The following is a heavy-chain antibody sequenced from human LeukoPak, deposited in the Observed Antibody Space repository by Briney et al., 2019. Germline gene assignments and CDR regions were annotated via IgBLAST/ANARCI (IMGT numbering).Heavy chain of an antibody. CDR1: GFTFSSYG. V-gene: IGHV3-30*18. CDR2: ISYDGSNK. Sequence: GRSLRLSCAASGFTFSSYGMHWVRQAPGKGLEWVAVISYDGSNKYYADSVKGRFTISRDNSKNTLYLQMNSLRAEDTAVYYCAKVFRVATITLCDYWAREPWSPSPQ. D-gene: IGHD5-12*01. J-gene: IGHJ4*02. CDR3: AKVFRVATITLCDY.